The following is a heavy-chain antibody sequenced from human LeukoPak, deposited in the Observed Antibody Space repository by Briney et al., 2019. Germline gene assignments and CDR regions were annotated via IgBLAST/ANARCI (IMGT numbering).Heavy chain of an antibody. CDR1: GYTFTSYG. J-gene: IGHJ4*02. V-gene: IGHV1-18*01. Sequence: SVKVSCKASGYTFTSYGISWVGQAPGQGLEWMGWISAYNGNTNNAQKLQGRVTMTTHTSTSTAYMELRSLRSDDTAVYYCARDRPYSSSWYDYWGQGTLVTVSS. CDR3: ARDRPYSSSWYDY. D-gene: IGHD6-13*01. CDR2: ISAYNGNT.